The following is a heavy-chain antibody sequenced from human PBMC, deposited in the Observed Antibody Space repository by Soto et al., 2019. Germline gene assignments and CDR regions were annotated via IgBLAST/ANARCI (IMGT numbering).Heavy chain of an antibody. CDR1: GGTFSSYA. Sequence: QVQLVQSGAEVKKPGSSVKVSCKASGGTFSSYAISWVRQAPGQGLEWMGGIIPISGTASYAQKFQGRVTITADESTSTAYMELSSLRSEDTAVYYCARSQGSRTILEIYYYYYYGMDVWGQGNTVTVSS. D-gene: IGHD2-2*01. CDR3: ARSQGSRTILEIYYYYYYGMDV. V-gene: IGHV1-69*01. CDR2: IIPISGTA. J-gene: IGHJ6*02.